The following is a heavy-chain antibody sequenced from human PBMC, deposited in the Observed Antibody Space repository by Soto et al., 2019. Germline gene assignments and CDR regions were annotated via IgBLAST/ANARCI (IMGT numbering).Heavy chain of an antibody. Sequence: SETLSLTCSVSGGSISGYYWSWIRQPPGKGLEWIGHIFSSGGTSYNPSLKSRVTISIDTSKNQFSLKLSSVTAADTAVYYCAREAPADPDYYQYGLDVWGQGSTVTVSS. CDR2: IFSSGGT. V-gene: IGHV4-59*01. J-gene: IGHJ6*02. CDR3: AREAPADPDYYQYGLDV. CDR1: GGSISGYY.